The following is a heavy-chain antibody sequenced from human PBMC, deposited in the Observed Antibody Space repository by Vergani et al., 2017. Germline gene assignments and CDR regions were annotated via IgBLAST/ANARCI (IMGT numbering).Heavy chain of an antibody. J-gene: IGHJ4*02. CDR2: IYYSGST. Sequence: QLQLQESGPGLVKPSETLSLTCTVSGGSISSSSYYWGWIRQPPGKGQEWIGSIYYSGSTYYNPSLKSRVTISVDTSKNQFSLKLSSVTAADTAVYYCARTGGAVAGTNYWGQGTLVTVSS. V-gene: IGHV4-39*01. CDR1: GGSISSSSYY. D-gene: IGHD6-19*01. CDR3: ARTGGAVAGTNY.